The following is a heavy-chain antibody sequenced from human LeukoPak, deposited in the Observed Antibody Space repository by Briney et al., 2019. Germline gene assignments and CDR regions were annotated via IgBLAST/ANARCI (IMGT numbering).Heavy chain of an antibody. V-gene: IGHV4-34*01. CDR1: GGSFSGYY. J-gene: IGHJ4*02. D-gene: IGHD3-22*01. CDR2: INHSGST. CDR3: ASRAQSGYYDSGGYPTYRYYFDY. Sequence: SETLSLTCAVYGGSFSGYYWSWIRQPPGKGLEWIGEINHSGSTNYNPSLKSRVTISVDTSKNQFSLKLSSVTAADTAVYYCASRAQSGYYDSGGYPTYRYYFDYRGQGTLVTVSS.